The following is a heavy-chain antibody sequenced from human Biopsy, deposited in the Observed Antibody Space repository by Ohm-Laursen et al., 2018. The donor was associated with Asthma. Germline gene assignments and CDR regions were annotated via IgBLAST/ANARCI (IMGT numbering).Heavy chain of an antibody. D-gene: IGHD1-26*01. CDR2: ISFYGSNK. J-gene: IGHJ4*02. Sequence: SLRLSCAASGFTFSNYGMHWVRQAPGKGLDWVAVISFYGSNKNYTDSVKGRFTISRDNSRNTLHLQMNSLRAEDTAVYYCAKDVFPGWELRRGPDYWGQGTLVTVSS. CDR3: AKDVFPGWELRRGPDY. CDR1: GFTFSNYG. V-gene: IGHV3-30*18.